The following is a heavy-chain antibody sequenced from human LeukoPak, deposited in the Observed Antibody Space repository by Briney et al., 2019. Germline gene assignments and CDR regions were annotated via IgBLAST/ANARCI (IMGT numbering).Heavy chain of an antibody. V-gene: IGHV3-66*01. J-gene: IGHJ4*02. CDR3: ARVIEARHFDY. CDR1: GFTFSSYG. Sequence: GGSLRLSCVASGFTFSSYGMHWVRQAPGKGLEWVSLIYSGGSTYYADSVKGRFTISRDNSKNTMFLQMNSLRDEDTAVYYCARVIEARHFDYWGQGTLVTVSS. D-gene: IGHD6-6*01. CDR2: IYSGGST.